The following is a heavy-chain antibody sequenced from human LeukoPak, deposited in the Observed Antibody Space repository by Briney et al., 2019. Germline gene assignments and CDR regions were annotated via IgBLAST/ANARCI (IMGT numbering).Heavy chain of an antibody. J-gene: IGHJ4*02. V-gene: IGHV3-21*06. D-gene: IGHD3-9*01. CDR2: ITSGGTYT. CDR1: GFTFSTYN. Sequence: GGSLRLSCAASGFTFSTYNMNWVRQAPGKGLEWVSSITSGGTYTYYADSVKGRFTTSRDNAKNSLSLQLSSPRAEDTAVYYCARGHYDILTASYKWTPDYWGQGILVTVSS. CDR3: ARGHYDILTASYKWTPDY.